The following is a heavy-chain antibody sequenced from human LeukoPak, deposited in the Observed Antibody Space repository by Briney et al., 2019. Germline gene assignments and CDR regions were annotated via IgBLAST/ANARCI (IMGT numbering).Heavy chain of an antibody. CDR3: AKDPVFRGVVVAAFDI. Sequence: PGRSLRLSCAASGFTFSSYGMHWVRQAPGKGLEWVAVISYDGSNKYYADSVKGRFTISRDNSKNTLYLQMNSLRAEDTAVYYCAKDPVFRGVVVAAFDIWGQGTMVTVSS. D-gene: IGHD2-15*01. V-gene: IGHV3-30*18. J-gene: IGHJ3*02. CDR1: GFTFSSYG. CDR2: ISYDGSNK.